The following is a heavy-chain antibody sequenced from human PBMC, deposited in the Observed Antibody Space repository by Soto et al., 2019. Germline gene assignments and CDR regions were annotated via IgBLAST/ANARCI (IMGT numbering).Heavy chain of an antibody. Sequence: GASVKVSCKASGYTFTSYAMHWVRQAPGQRLEWMGWINAGNGNTKYSQKFQGRVTITRDTSASTAYMELSSLRSEDTAAYYCARRDDIVAFLDYWGQGTLVTVSS. D-gene: IGHD5-12*01. J-gene: IGHJ4*02. V-gene: IGHV1-3*01. CDR2: INAGNGNT. CDR3: ARRDDIVAFLDY. CDR1: GYTFTSYA.